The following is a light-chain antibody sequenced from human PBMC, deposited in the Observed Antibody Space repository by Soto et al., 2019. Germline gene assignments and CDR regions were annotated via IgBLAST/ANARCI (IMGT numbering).Light chain of an antibody. CDR1: QSLSSYY. V-gene: IGKV3D-20*01. CDR2: DTS. J-gene: IGKJ2*03. CDR3: QQYGSSLYS. Sequence: EIVLTQSPATLSLSPGERPTLSCGASQSLSSYYLAWYQQKPGLAPKLLIYDTSIRATGIPDRFSGSGSGTDFTLTISRLEPEDVAVYYCQQYGSSLYSFGQGTKLDIK.